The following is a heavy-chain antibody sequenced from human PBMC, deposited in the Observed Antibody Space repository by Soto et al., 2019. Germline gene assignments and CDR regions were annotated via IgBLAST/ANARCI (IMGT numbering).Heavy chain of an antibody. D-gene: IGHD3-16*01. J-gene: IGHJ6*02. CDR1: GFTFSSYA. V-gene: IGHV3-30-3*01. CDR3: AGEPPLPPPPKQIHVLWYYGMDV. Sequence: GGSLRLSCAASGFTFSSYAMHWVRQAPGKGLEWVAVISYDGSNKYYADSVKGRFTISRDNSKNTLYLQMNSLGTEDTAVYYCAGEPPLPPPPKQIHVLWYYGMDVWGQGTTVTVSS. CDR2: ISYDGSNK.